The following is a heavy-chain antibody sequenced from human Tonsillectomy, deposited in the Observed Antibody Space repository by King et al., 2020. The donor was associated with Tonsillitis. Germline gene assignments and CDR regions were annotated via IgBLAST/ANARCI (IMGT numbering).Heavy chain of an antibody. CDR2: IFPGDSDT. Sequence: GQLVQSGSEVKKPGESLRISCTGIGYTFPAYWIGWVRQMPGRGPEWMGIIFPGDSDTRYSPSFKGQVTISADVSMSTAYLEWSSLKASDSGIYYCARHDTDGGYFGLWGRGTLISVSS. V-gene: IGHV5-51*01. CDR3: ARHDTDGGYFGL. J-gene: IGHJ2*01. D-gene: IGHD5-24*01. CDR1: GYTFPAYW.